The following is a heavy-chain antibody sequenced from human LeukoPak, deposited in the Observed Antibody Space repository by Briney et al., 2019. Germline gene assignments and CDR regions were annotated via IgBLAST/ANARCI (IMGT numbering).Heavy chain of an antibody. Sequence: SETLSLTCTVSGGSISSGSYYWSWIRQPPGKGLEWIGYIYYSGSTNYNPSLKSRVTISVYTSKNQFSLKLSSVTAADTAVYYCARHDYFDYWGQGTLVTVSS. CDR2: IYYSGST. V-gene: IGHV4-61*01. CDR3: ARHDYFDY. J-gene: IGHJ4*02. CDR1: GGSISSGSYY.